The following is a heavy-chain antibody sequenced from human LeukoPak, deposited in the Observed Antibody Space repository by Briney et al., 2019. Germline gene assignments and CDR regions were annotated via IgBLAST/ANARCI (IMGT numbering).Heavy chain of an antibody. CDR3: TRRAARWQFDL. J-gene: IGHJ2*01. V-gene: IGHV3-9*01. CDR2: INWKTGNG. D-gene: IGHD5-24*01. Sequence: GRSLRLSCAVSGFNFDDYAMHWVRQAPGRGLEWVSGINWKTGNGIYADSVKGRFTISRDNAKNSLYPQMSSLRAEDTALYYCTRRAARWQFDLWGRGTLLTVSS. CDR1: GFNFDDYA.